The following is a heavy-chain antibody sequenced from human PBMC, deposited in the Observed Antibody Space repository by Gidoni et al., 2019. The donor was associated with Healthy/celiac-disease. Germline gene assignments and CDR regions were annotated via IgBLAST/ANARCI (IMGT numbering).Heavy chain of an antibody. Sequence: QAQLVQSGAEVKKPGASVMVSCNASGYTFTGYYMHWVRQAPGQGLEWMGWINPNSGGTNYAQKFQGWVTMTRDTSISTAYMELSRLRSDDTAVYYCALCPSPCSQNGMDVWGQGTTVTVSS. V-gene: IGHV1-2*04. J-gene: IGHJ6*02. CDR2: INPNSGGT. CDR1: GYTFTGYY. CDR3: ALCPSPCSQNGMDV. D-gene: IGHD3-10*02.